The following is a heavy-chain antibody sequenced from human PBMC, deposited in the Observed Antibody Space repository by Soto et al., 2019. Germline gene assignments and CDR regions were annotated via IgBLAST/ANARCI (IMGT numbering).Heavy chain of an antibody. CDR3: VRGGGGSYCSGGSCYLDC. CDR2: IWYDGSNT. Sequence: QVQLVESGGGVVQPGRSLRLSCAASGFTFSYYGLQWVRQAPGTGLELVAVIWYDGSNTYYADSVKGRFTTSRDNSKNTLYLQMNSLRAEDTAVYYCVRGGGGSYCSGGSCYLDCWGQGALVTVSS. J-gene: IGHJ4*02. D-gene: IGHD2-15*01. V-gene: IGHV3-33*01. CDR1: GFTFSYYG.